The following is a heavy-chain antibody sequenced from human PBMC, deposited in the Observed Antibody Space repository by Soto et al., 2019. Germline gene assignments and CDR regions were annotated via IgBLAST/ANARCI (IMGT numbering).Heavy chain of an antibody. J-gene: IGHJ4*02. CDR2: ISYSGST. Sequence: LSLTCTVSGDSMTTVGYYWTWIRQHPGQGLEWIGFISYSGSTYYSSSLKGRVAISADTSKNQFSLKLNSVTAADTAVYYCTRGDYWGQGTLVTVSS. V-gene: IGHV4-31*03. CDR1: GDSMTTVGYY. CDR3: TRGDY.